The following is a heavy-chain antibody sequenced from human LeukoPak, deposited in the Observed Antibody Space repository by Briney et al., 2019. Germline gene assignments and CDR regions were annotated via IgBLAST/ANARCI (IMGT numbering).Heavy chain of an antibody. Sequence: GGSLRLSCAASGFTVSSNYMSWVRQAPGKGLEWVSVIYSGGSTYYADSVKGRFTISRDNSKNTLYLQMNSLRAEDTAVYYCAKDRVVLRYFDWLSLFDPWGQGTPVTVSS. J-gene: IGHJ5*02. V-gene: IGHV3-53*01. CDR3: AKDRVVLRYFDWLSLFDP. CDR1: GFTVSSNY. CDR2: IYSGGST. D-gene: IGHD3-9*01.